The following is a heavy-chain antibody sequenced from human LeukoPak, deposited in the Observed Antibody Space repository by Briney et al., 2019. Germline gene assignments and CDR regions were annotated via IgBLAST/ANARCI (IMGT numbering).Heavy chain of an antibody. CDR2: TYCRSKWYT. CDR3: ASKTPVAPFEL. V-gene: IGHV6-1*01. CDR1: GDSVSSNSAA. Sequence: SQTLSLTCAISGDSVSSNSAAWNWIRQSPSRGLDWLVRTYCRSKWYTDYAVSVKSRITNNPGTYKHQFSLPLNSVTPGGTAGYYFASKTPVAPFELWGQGTLVTVSS. D-gene: IGHD4-23*01. J-gene: IGHJ4*02.